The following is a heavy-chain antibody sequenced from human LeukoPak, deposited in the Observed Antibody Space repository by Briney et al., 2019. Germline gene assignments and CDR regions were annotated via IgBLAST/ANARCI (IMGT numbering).Heavy chain of an antibody. J-gene: IGHJ4*02. CDR3: ARENIAAAGYYFDY. CDR2: IYYSGST. Sequence: KPSETLSLTCTVSGDSISSYYWGWIRQPPGKGLEWIGSIYYSGSTYYNPSLKSRVTISVDTSKNQFSLKLSSVTAADTAVYYCARENIAAAGYYFDYWGQGTLVTVSS. CDR1: GDSISSYY. D-gene: IGHD6-13*01. V-gene: IGHV4-39*07.